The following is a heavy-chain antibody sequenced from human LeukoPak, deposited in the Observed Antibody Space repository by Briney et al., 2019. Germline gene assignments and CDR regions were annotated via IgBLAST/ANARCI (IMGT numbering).Heavy chain of an antibody. CDR3: ARSPRYSRLNRG. J-gene: IGHJ4*02. V-gene: IGHV3-33*08. CDR2: IWYDGSNK. CDR1: GFTFSSYG. Sequence: GGSLRLSCAASGFTFSSYGMHWVRQAPGKGLEWVAVIWYDGSNKYYADSVKGRFTISRDNSKNTLYLQMNSLRAEDTAVYYCARSPRYSRLNRGWGQGTLVTVSS. D-gene: IGHD6-13*01.